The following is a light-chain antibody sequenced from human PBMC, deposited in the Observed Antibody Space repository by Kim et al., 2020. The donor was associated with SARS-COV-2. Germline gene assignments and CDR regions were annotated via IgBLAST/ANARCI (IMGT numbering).Light chain of an antibody. Sequence: QSALTQPPSASGSPGQSVTISCTGTSSDVGGYNYVSWYQQHPGKAPKLIIYEVTKRPSGVPDRFSGSKSGNTASLTVSGHQAEDEADYYCSSYAGTDNLLFGGGTQLTVL. CDR1: SSDVGGYNY. CDR2: EVT. V-gene: IGLV2-8*01. CDR3: SSYAGTDNLL. J-gene: IGLJ3*02.